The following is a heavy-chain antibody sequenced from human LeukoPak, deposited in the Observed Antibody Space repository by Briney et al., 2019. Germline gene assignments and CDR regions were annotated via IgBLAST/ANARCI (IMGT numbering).Heavy chain of an antibody. D-gene: IGHD2-15*01. V-gene: IGHV3-23*01. CDR3: ARDQGGSSPFDY. CDR1: GFTFSSYG. CDR2: ISGSGSST. J-gene: IGHJ4*02. Sequence: PGGILRLSCAASGFTFSSYGMSWVRQAPGKGLEWVSAISGSGSSTYYAASVKGRFTISRDNAKNSLYLQMNSLRAEDTAVYYCARDQGGSSPFDYWGQGTLVTVSS.